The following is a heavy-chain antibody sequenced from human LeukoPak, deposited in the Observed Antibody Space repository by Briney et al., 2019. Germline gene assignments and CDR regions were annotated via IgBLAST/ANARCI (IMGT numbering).Heavy chain of an antibody. CDR1: GFTFSSYA. D-gene: IGHD2-8*01. Sequence: GGSLRLSCAGSGFTFSSYAMSWVRQAPGKGLEWVSAISDTGATTYDAGSVKGRFTISRDNSRSTLYLQMNSLRAEDTALYYCAKDTSIGRYCTNGVCSPFDYWGQGTLVTVSS. CDR3: AKDTSIGRYCTNGVCSPFDY. J-gene: IGHJ4*02. V-gene: IGHV3-23*01. CDR2: ISDTGATT.